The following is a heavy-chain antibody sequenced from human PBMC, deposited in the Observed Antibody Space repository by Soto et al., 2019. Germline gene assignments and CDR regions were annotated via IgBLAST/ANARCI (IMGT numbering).Heavy chain of an antibody. Sequence: PSETLSLTCTVSGGSISSYYWSWIRQPPGKGLEWIGYIYYSGSTNYNPSLKSRVTISVDTSKNQFSLKLSSVTAADTAVYYCASCSGGSCYSGYFQHWGQGTLVTVSS. CDR2: IYYSGST. J-gene: IGHJ1*01. CDR3: ASCSGGSCYSGYFQH. CDR1: GGSISSYY. D-gene: IGHD2-15*01. V-gene: IGHV4-59*01.